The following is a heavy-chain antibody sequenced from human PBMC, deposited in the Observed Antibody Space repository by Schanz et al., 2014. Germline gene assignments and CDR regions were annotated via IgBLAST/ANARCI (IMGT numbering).Heavy chain of an antibody. CDR2: IRGDGSEK. CDR3: ARVGIEGSSGRKNDY. V-gene: IGHV3-7*01. CDR1: GFTFSAYW. D-gene: IGHD3-22*01. Sequence: EVQLVESGGGLVEPGGSLRLSCAGTGFTFSAYWITWVRQAPGKGLEWVANIRGDGSEKHYVDSVEGRFTISRDNAKDSVFLQMNSLRVEDTAVYYCARVGIEGSSGRKNDYWGQGTLVTVSS. J-gene: IGHJ4*02.